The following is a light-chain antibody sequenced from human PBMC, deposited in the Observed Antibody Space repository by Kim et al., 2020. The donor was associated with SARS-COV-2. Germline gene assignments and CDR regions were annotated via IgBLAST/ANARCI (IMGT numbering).Light chain of an antibody. V-gene: IGLV3-1*01. CDR1: KLGDKY. CDR3: QASDSSTVV. J-gene: IGLJ2*01. CDR2: QDS. Sequence: GSPGQTASITCSGDKLGDKYAFWYQQKPGQSPVVVIYQDSKRPSGIPERFSGSNSGNTATLTISGTQAMDEAYYYCQASDSSTVVFGGGTQLTVL.